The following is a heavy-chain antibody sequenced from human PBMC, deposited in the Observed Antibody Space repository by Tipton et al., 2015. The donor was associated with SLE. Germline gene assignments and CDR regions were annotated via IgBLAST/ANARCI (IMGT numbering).Heavy chain of an antibody. Sequence: SLRLSCTVSGGSVRSGGYYWSWIRQHPGKGLEWVANINQDGSKKYFVDSVKGRFTISRDNAKNSAYLQMSSLRAEDTALYYCAREVITISDAFDIWGQGTMVTVSS. CDR3: AREVITISDAFDI. J-gene: IGHJ3*02. D-gene: IGHD2-21*01. CDR1: GGSVRSGGYY. CDR2: INQDGSKK. V-gene: IGHV3-7*01.